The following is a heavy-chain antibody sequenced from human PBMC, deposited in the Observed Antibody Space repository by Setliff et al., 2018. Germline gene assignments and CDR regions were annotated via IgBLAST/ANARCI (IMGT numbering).Heavy chain of an antibody. CDR3: AGPGIAAGTLRHPDY. J-gene: IGHJ4*02. D-gene: IGHD6-13*01. V-gene: IGHV4-39*01. CDR1: GGSIGSSSYY. CDR2: IYYSGST. Sequence: KPSETLSLTCTVSGGSIGSSSYYWGWIRQPPGKGLEWIGSIYYSGSTYYNPSLKSRVTISVDTSKNQFSLKLSSVTAADTAVYYCAGPGIAAGTLRHPDYWGQGTLVTVSS.